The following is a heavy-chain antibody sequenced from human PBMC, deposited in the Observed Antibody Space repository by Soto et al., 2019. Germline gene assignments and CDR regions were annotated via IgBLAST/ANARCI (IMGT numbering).Heavy chain of an antibody. J-gene: IGHJ6*02. CDR3: ARAGGGLASLGYYGMDV. CDR2: INPNSGGT. D-gene: IGHD3-22*01. V-gene: IGHV1-2*04. CDR1: GYTFIGYY. Sequence: ASVKVSCKASGYTFIGYYIHWVRQAPGQGLEWMGWINPNSGGTNYAQRFQGWVTMTRDRSISTAYMGVSRLKSDDTVVYCCARAGGGLASLGYYGMDVWGQGTTVTVSS.